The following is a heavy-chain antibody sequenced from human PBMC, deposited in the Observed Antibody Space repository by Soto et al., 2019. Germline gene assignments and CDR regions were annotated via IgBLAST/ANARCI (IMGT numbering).Heavy chain of an antibody. CDR1: GGSISSGGYY. CDR2: IYYSGST. CDR3: ARGLVSIASPSFDY. Sequence: QVQLQESGPGLVKPSQTLSLTCTVSGGSISSGGYYWSWIRQHPGKRLQWIGYIYYSGSTYYNPSLKSRVTIPVHTSKNQFSLKLSSVTAADTAVYYCARGLVSIASPSFDYWGQGTLVTVSS. J-gene: IGHJ4*02. D-gene: IGHD6-6*01. V-gene: IGHV4-31*03.